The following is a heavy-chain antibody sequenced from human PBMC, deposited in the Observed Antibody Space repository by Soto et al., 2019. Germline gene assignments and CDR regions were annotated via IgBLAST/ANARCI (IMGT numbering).Heavy chain of an antibody. Sequence: WGSLRLSCAGSGFVFSDYSMNWVRQAPGRGLEWVSHISSGGTNTYYAASVRGRFTISRDNAKNTLYLQMISLRDEDTAVYYCANHRSRAAAGLLDYWGQGTLVTVSS. CDR2: ISSGGTNT. V-gene: IGHV3-48*02. D-gene: IGHD6-13*01. CDR1: GFVFSDYS. CDR3: ANHRSRAAAGLLDY. J-gene: IGHJ4*02.